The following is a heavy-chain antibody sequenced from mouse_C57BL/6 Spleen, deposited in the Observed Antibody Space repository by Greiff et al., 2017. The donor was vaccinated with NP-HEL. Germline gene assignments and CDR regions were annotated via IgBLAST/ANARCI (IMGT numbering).Heavy chain of an antibody. CDR3: ARRVVRGVFDY. Sequence: VQLQQPGAELVMPGASVKLSCKASGYTFTSYWMHWVKQRPGQGLEWIGEIDPSDSYTNYNQKFKGKSTLTVDKSSSTAYMQLSSLTSEDSAVYYCARRVVRGVFDYWGQGTTLTVSS. CDR2: IDPSDSYT. D-gene: IGHD1-1*02. CDR1: GYTFTSYW. J-gene: IGHJ2*01. V-gene: IGHV1-69*01.